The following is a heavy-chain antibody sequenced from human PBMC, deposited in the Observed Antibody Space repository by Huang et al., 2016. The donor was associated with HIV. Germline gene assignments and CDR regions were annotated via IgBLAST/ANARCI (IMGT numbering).Heavy chain of an antibody. CDR2: VYPGDSDT. Sequence: EVQLVQSGAEVKKPGESLKISCQGSGYSFNTYWIAGVRQRPGKGPEWMGNVYPGDSDTRYSPSFQGQVTISADKSIDTAYLQWRSLKASDTAMYYCARKFSSTWYRAFDLWGQGTMVTVSS. D-gene: IGHD6-13*01. J-gene: IGHJ3*01. CDR3: ARKFSSTWYRAFDL. CDR1: GYSFNTYW. V-gene: IGHV5-51*01.